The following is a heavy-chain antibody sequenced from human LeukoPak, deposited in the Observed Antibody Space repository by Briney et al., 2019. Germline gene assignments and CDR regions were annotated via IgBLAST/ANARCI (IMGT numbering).Heavy chain of an antibody. D-gene: IGHD5-18*01. CDR1: GFTFSSYS. Sequence: GGSLGLSCAASGFTFSSYSMNWVRQAPGKGLEWVSSISSSSYIYYADSVKGRFTISRDNAKNSLYLQMNSLRAEDTAVYYCARGETAMVARYYFDYWGQGTLVTVSS. V-gene: IGHV3-21*01. J-gene: IGHJ4*02. CDR3: ARGETAMVARYYFDY. CDR2: ISSSSYI.